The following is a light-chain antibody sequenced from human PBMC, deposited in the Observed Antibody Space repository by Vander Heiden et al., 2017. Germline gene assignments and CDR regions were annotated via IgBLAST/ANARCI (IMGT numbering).Light chain of an antibody. V-gene: IGLV3-21*02. CDR2: DDS. CDR1: NIGDKG. J-gene: IGLJ1*01. Sequence: SYVLTPPPPVSLAPGQTARITWGGTNIGDKGVHWYQQRTGQAPVMVVFDDSARPPGIPGRFSGSNSGNTATLTISRVEAADEADYYCQVGDSSGDHPYVFGAGTKVTVL. CDR3: QVGDSSGDHPYV.